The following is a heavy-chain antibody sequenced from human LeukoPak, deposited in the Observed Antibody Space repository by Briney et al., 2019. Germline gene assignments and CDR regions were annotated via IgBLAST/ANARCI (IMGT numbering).Heavy chain of an antibody. Sequence: SETLSLTCTVSGGSISSGGYYWSWIRQHPGKGLEWIGYIYHSGSTYYNPSLKSRVTISVDRSKNQFSLKLSSVTAADTAVYYCARGQMATTLPKYWGQGTLVTVSS. D-gene: IGHD5-24*01. CDR1: GGSISSGGYY. V-gene: IGHV4-30-2*01. CDR3: ARGQMATTLPKY. J-gene: IGHJ4*02. CDR2: IYHSGST.